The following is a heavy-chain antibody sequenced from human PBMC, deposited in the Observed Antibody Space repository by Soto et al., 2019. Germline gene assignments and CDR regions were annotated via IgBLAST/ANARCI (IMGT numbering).Heavy chain of an antibody. D-gene: IGHD2-2*01. Sequence: EVQLVESGGGLVQPGGSLRLSCAASGFTFSSYSMNWVRQAPGKGREWVSYISSSSSTIYYADSVKGRFTISRDNAKNSLYLQMNSLRDEDTAVYYCARESAALNWFDPWGQGTLVTVSS. V-gene: IGHV3-48*02. CDR2: ISSSSSTI. CDR3: ARESAALNWFDP. J-gene: IGHJ5*02. CDR1: GFTFSSYS.